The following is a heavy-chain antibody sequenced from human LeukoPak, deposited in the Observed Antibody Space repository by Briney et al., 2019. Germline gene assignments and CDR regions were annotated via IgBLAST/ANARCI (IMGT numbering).Heavy chain of an antibody. J-gene: IGHJ4*02. CDR1: GFTFSSYR. V-gene: IGHV3-48*01. Sequence: GGSLRLSCAASGFTFSSYRMNWVRQAPGKGLEWVSYISSSSSTIYYADSVKGRFTISRDNAKNSLYLQMDSLRAEDTAVYYCARGAVAGKGGYWGQGTLVTVSS. CDR3: ARGAVAGKGGY. D-gene: IGHD6-19*01. CDR2: ISSSSSTI.